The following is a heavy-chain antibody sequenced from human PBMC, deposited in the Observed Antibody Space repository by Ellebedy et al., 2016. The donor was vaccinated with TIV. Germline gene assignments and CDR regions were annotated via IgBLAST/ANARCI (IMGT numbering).Heavy chain of an antibody. Sequence: MPSETLSLTCAVSGGFISNYYWTWIRQSPETGLEWIGSIYHSGSNGSNPSLKSRVTISVDTPKNQFSLKLNSVPAADTAVYYCARGAPFPYYFDSWGQGLLVTVSS. CDR2: IYHSGSN. CDR1: GGFISNYY. CDR3: ARGAPFPYYFDS. J-gene: IGHJ4*02. V-gene: IGHV4-59*01.